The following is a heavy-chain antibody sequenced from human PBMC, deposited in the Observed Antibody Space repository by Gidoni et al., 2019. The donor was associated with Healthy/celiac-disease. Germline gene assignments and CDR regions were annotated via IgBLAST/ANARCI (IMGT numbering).Heavy chain of an antibody. Sequence: EVQLVESGGGLVQPGGSLRLSCAASGFTFSSYWMSWVRQAPGKGLEWVANIKQDGSEKYYVDSVKGRFTISRDNAKNSLYLQMNSLRAEDTAVYYCARGYYYDSSGYIPFDYWGQGTLVTVSS. CDR3: ARGYYYDSSGYIPFDY. CDR2: IKQDGSEK. CDR1: GFTFSSYW. J-gene: IGHJ4*02. D-gene: IGHD3-22*01. V-gene: IGHV3-7*01.